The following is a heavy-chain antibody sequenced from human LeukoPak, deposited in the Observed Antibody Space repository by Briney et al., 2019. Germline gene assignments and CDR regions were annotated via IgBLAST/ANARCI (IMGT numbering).Heavy chain of an antibody. CDR3: ARDHDSGWLQN. CDR2: IYYSGST. J-gene: IGHJ4*02. V-gene: IGHV4-59*01. CDR1: GGSISSYY. D-gene: IGHD6-19*01. Sequence: SETLSLTCTVSGGSISSYYWSWIRQPPGKGLEWIGYIYYSGSTNYNPSLKSGVTISVDTSKNQFSLKLSSVTAADTAVYYCARDHDSGWLQNWGQGTLVTVSS.